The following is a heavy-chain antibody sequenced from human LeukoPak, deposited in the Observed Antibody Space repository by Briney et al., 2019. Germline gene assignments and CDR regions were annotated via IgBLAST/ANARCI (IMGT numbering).Heavy chain of an antibody. Sequence: APVKVSCKASGYTFTSYYMHWVRQAPGQGLEWMGIINPSGGSTSYAQKFQGRVTITADESTSTAYMELSSLRSEDTAVYYCARDASGYYDSSGHDAFDIWGQGTMVTVSS. CDR1: GYTFTSYY. D-gene: IGHD3-22*01. V-gene: IGHV1-46*01. CDR3: ARDASGYYDSSGHDAFDI. CDR2: INPSGGST. J-gene: IGHJ3*02.